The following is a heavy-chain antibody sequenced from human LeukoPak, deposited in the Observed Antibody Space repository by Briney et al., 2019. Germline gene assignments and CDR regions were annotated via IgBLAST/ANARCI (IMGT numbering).Heavy chain of an antibody. J-gene: IGHJ4*02. V-gene: IGHV3-30-3*01. D-gene: IGHD3/OR15-3a*01. CDR3: ARDPLGLQS. Sequence: GGSLRLSCAASGFTFSSYAMHWVRQAPGKGLEWVAVISYDGSNKYYADSVKGRFTISRDNAKNSLYLQMNSLRAEDTAVYYCARDPLGLQSWGQGTLVTVSS. CDR1: GFTFSSYA. CDR2: ISYDGSNK.